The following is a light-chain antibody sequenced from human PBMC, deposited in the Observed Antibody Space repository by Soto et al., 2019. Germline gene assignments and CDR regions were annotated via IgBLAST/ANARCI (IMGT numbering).Light chain of an antibody. J-gene: IGKJ4*01. CDR2: DAS. CDR3: QQHSNWPLT. CDR1: QSVSSN. V-gene: IGKV3-11*01. Sequence: EIVLIQSPATLSLSPGERATLSCRASQSVSSNLAWYQQNRGQAPRLLLFDASNRATGIPARFSGSGSGTDFTLTISSLEPEDFAVYYCQQHSNWPLTFGGGTKVEIK.